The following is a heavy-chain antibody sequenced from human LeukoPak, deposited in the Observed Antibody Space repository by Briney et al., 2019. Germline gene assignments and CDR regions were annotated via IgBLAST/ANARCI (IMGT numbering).Heavy chain of an antibody. V-gene: IGHV4-31*03. D-gene: IGHD3-10*01. CDR3: ARELGQSNYYGSGSHVDY. Sequence: SETLSLTCTVSGGSISSGGYYWSWIRQHPGKCLECIGYIYDSGSIYYNPSITSRVTISVDKSKNQLSLKLSSVTAEDTAVYYCARELGQSNYYGSGSHVDYWGQGTLVTVSS. CDR1: GGSISSGGYY. J-gene: IGHJ4*02. CDR2: IYDSGSI.